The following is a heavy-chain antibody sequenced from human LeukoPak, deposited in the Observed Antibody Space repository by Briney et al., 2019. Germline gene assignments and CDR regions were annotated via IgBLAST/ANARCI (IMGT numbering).Heavy chain of an antibody. CDR2: IKSKTDGGTP. Sequence: GGSLRLSCAASGFTFSSAWMTWVRQAPGKGLEWVGRIKSKTDGGTPDYAAPVKGRFTISRDDSENTLFLHMNSLKTEDTAVYYCTTVPGDPPWYWGQGTLVTVSS. CDR3: TTVPGDPPWY. CDR1: GFTFSSAW. D-gene: IGHD3-10*01. V-gene: IGHV3-15*01. J-gene: IGHJ4*02.